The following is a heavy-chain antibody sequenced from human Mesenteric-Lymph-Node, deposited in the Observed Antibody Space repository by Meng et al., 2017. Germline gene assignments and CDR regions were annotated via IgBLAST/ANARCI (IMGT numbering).Heavy chain of an antibody. CDR3: VRGWSSGWYGPPKY. Sequence: QGQVVEAGAELKNPGASVEVSGDASGFIFSSYAIRWVRQAPGQGLEWMGGIIPLFGNPSYAQKFQARVTITADQSTTTAYMVLRSLRVDDTAVYYCVRGWSSGWYGPPKYWGQGTLVTVSS. CDR2: IIPLFGNP. V-gene: IGHV1-69*13. D-gene: IGHD6-19*01. CDR1: GFIFSSYA. J-gene: IGHJ4*02.